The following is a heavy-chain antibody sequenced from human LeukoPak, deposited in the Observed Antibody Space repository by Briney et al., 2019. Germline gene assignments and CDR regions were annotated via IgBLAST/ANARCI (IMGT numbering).Heavy chain of an antibody. CDR3: ARLWGYYGSSGLPPIYWFDP. D-gene: IGHD3-22*01. CDR2: IYYSGST. Sequence: PSQTLSLTCTVSGGSISSGGYYWSWIRQHPGKGLEWIGYIYYSGSTYYNPSLKSRVTISVDTSKNQFSLKLSSVTAADTAVYYCARLWGYYGSSGLPPIYWFDPWGQGTLVTVSS. J-gene: IGHJ5*02. V-gene: IGHV4-31*03. CDR1: GGSISSGGYY.